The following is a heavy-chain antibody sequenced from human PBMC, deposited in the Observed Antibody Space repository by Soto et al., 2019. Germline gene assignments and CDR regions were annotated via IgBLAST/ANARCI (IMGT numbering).Heavy chain of an antibody. CDR2: ISAYNGNT. CDR3: ARSTPPHRPWTAYYDILTGYYKGQDMDIDY. D-gene: IGHD3-9*01. V-gene: IGHV1-18*01. CDR1: GYTFTSYG. Sequence: GASVKVSCKASGYTFTSYGISWVRQAPGQGLEWMGWISAYNGNTNYAQKLQGRVTMTTDTSTSTAYMELRSLRSDDTAVYYCARSTPPHRPWTAYYDILTGYYKGQDMDIDYWGQGTLVTVSS. J-gene: IGHJ4*02.